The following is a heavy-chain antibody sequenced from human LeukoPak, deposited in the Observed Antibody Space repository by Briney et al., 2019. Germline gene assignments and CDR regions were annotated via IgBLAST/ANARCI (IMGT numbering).Heavy chain of an antibody. D-gene: IGHD6-13*01. Sequence: SETLSLTCTVSGGSISSYYWSWIRQPPGKGLEWIGYIYYSGSTNYNPSLKSRVTISVDTSKNQFSLKLSSVTAADTAVYYCAREIAAAGTFDPHAAFDIWGQGTMVTVSS. CDR2: IYYSGST. CDR3: AREIAAAGTFDPHAAFDI. J-gene: IGHJ3*02. CDR1: GGSISSYY. V-gene: IGHV4-59*01.